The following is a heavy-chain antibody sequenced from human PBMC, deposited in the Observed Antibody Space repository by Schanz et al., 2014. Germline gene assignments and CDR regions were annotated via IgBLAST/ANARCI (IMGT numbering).Heavy chain of an antibody. D-gene: IGHD5-18*01. CDR3: TRGGYSYALSAFDI. CDR2: ISAQTGDT. CDR1: GYTFSDSY. Sequence: QEQLVQSGAEVRKPGASVKVSCKASGYTFSDSYVHWVRQAPGQGLEWIGWISAQTGDTRYAQKMQGRVTMTTDTSTGTAYMELRSLRSDDTALYYCTRGGYSYALSAFDIWGQGTMVTVSS. J-gene: IGHJ3*02. V-gene: IGHV1-18*04.